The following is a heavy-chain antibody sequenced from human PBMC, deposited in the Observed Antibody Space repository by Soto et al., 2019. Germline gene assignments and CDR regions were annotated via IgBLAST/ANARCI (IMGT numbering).Heavy chain of an antibody. CDR1: GFTFSSYG. J-gene: IGHJ2*01. Sequence: QVQLVESGGGVVQPGRSLRLSCAASGFTFSSYGMHWVRQAPGKGLEWVAVISYDGSNKYYADSVKGRFTISRDNSKNTLYLKMNSLRAEDTAVYYCAKAKSTMVRGVRVGWYFDLWGRGTLVTVSS. D-gene: IGHD3-10*01. CDR3: AKAKSTMVRGVRVGWYFDL. V-gene: IGHV3-30*18. CDR2: ISYDGSNK.